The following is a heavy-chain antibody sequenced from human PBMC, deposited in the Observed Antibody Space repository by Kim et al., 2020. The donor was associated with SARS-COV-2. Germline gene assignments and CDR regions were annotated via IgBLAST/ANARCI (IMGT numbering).Heavy chain of an antibody. D-gene: IGHD3-10*01. CDR3: ARGGEVMVRGVIFRNNWFDP. J-gene: IGHJ5*02. Sequence: ASVKVSCKASGYTFTSYYMHWVRQAPGQGLEWMGIINPSGGSTSYAQKFQGRVTMTRDTSTSTVYMELSSLRSEDTAVYYCARGGEVMVRGVIFRNNWFDPWGQGTLVTVSS. CDR1: GYTFTSYY. V-gene: IGHV1-46*01. CDR2: INPSGGST.